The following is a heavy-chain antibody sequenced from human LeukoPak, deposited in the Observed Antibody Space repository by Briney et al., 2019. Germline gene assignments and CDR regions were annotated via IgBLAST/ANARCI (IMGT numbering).Heavy chain of an antibody. CDR1: GFSFSDYA. V-gene: IGHV3-23*01. CDR2: ITGSGQTK. D-gene: IGHD3-22*01. Sequence: GGSLRLSCVVSGFSFSDYAMSWVRRAPGKGLEWVSAITGSGQTKYYTDSVKGRFTMSRVNSKNTLYLQMNSLRDEDTAEYFCAKESLAVIESYFDSWGQGTLVLVSS. CDR3: AKESLAVIESYFDS. J-gene: IGHJ4*02.